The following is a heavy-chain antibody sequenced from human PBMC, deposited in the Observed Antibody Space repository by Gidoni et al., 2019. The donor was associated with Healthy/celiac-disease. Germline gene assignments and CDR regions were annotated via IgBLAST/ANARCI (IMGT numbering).Heavy chain of an antibody. J-gene: IGHJ4*02. Sequence: EVQLVESGGGLVQPGGSLRLSCAASGFTLSSYSMNWVRQAPGKGLEWVSYISSSSSTIYYADSVKGRFTISRDNAKNSLYLQMNSLRAEDTAVYYCARDQGRNYYDSSGYDYWGQGTLVTVSS. CDR2: ISSSSSTI. V-gene: IGHV3-48*01. CDR3: ARDQGRNYYDSSGYDY. CDR1: GFTLSSYS. D-gene: IGHD3-22*01.